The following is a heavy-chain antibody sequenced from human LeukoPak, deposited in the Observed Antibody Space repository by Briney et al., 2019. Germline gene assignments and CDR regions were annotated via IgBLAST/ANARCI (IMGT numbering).Heavy chain of an antibody. D-gene: IGHD6-19*01. CDR3: VKSSYSSAWFDLWAFDI. Sequence: GGSLRLSCSASGFSFSGYSMHWVRQAPGKGLEYVSAISSNGGSTYYADSVKGRFIISRDNSKNTLYLQMTSLRVEDTAVYYCVKSSYSSAWFDLWAFDIWGQGTMVTVSS. CDR2: ISSNGGST. V-gene: IGHV3-64D*06. CDR1: GFSFSGYS. J-gene: IGHJ3*02.